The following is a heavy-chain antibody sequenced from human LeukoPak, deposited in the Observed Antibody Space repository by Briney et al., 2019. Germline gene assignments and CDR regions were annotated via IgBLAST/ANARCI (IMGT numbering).Heavy chain of an antibody. V-gene: IGHV4-61*02. CDR3: ARAALYSGYDEFDY. Sequence: PSQTLSLTCTVSGGSISSGSYYWRSIRQPAGKGLEWIGRIYTSGSTNYNPSLKSRVTMSVDTSKNQFSLKLSSVTAADTAVYYCARAALYSGYDEFDYWGQGTLVTVSS. D-gene: IGHD5-12*01. J-gene: IGHJ4*02. CDR1: GGSISSGSYY. CDR2: IYTSGST.